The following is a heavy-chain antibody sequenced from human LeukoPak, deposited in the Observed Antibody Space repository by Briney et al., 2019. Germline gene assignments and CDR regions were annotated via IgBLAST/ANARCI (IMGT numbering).Heavy chain of an antibody. Sequence: GGSLRLCCAASGFTFSGYWMSWVRQAPGKGLEWVANIKQDGSEKYFVDSVGGRFTISRDNAKNSLYLEMNSLRAEDTAVYYCARDKAVGPTLLDYWGQGTLVTVSS. CDR2: IKQDGSEK. D-gene: IGHD1-26*01. V-gene: IGHV3-7*01. J-gene: IGHJ4*02. CDR3: ARDKAVGPTLLDY. CDR1: GFTFSGYW.